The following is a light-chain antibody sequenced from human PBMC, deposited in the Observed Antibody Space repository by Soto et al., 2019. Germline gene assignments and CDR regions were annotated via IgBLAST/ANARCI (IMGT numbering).Light chain of an antibody. Sequence: DIQMTQSPSSVSASVGDSVTITCRASQGVSDWVAWYQQKPGEAPKLLIYGSSSLLSGVPSRFSGTRSGTDFTLTISSPQPEDFATYYCEQANSYPWTFGHGTKVEIE. J-gene: IGKJ1*01. V-gene: IGKV1-12*01. CDR3: EQANSYPWT. CDR1: QGVSDW. CDR2: GSS.